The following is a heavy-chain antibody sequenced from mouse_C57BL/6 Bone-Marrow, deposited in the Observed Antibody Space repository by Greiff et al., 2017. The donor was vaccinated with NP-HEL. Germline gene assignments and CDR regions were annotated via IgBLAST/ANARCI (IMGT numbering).Heavy chain of an antibody. CDR1: GYTFTSYW. V-gene: IGHV1-61*01. J-gene: IGHJ2*01. D-gene: IGHD3-1*01. Sequence: QVQLQQPGAELVRPGSSVKLSCKASGYTFTSYWMDWVKQRPGQGLEWIGNIYPSDSETHYNQKFKDKATLTVDKSSSTAYMQLSSLTSEDSAVYYCAIFAAPGYIDYWGQGTTLTVSS. CDR3: AIFAAPGYIDY. CDR2: IYPSDSET.